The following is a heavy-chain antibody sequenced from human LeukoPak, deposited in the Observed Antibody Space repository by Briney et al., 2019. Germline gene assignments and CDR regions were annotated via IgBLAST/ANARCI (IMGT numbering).Heavy chain of an antibody. CDR1: GASVSSSGYY. D-gene: IGHD1-1*01. CDR2: IYHSGST. CDR3: ARLTRRSGNYFDY. V-gene: IGHV4-61*08. J-gene: IGHJ4*02. Sequence: SETLSLTCTVSGASVSSSGYYWTWFRQPPGKGLEWIGYIYHSGSTNYNPSLKSRVTISLDTSKNQFSLRLTSMTAADTAVYYCARLTRRSGNYFDYWGQGTLVTVSS.